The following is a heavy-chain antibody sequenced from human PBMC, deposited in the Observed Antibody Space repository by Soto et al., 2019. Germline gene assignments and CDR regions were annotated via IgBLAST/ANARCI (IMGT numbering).Heavy chain of an antibody. J-gene: IGHJ4*02. CDR1: GFTFSSYA. Sequence: GGSLRLSCAASGFTFSSYAMSWVRQAPGKGLEWVSAISGSGGSTYYADSVKGRFTISRDNSKNTLYLQMNSLRAEDTAVYYCAKSITMVRGVPRILDYWGQGTLVTVSS. CDR2: ISGSGGST. D-gene: IGHD3-10*01. CDR3: AKSITMVRGVPRILDY. V-gene: IGHV3-23*01.